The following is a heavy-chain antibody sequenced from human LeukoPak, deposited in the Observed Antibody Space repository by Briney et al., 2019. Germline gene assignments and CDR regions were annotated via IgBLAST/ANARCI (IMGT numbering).Heavy chain of an antibody. CDR3: ARVQLWLNYYFDY. CDR1: GFTVSSNY. CDR2: IYSGGST. D-gene: IGHD5-18*01. Sequence: PGGSLRLSCAASGFTVSSNYMSWVRQAPGKGLEWVSVIYSGGSTYYADSVKGRFTISRDNSKNTLYLQMNSLRAEDTAVYYCARVQLWLNYYFDYWGQGTLVTVSS. J-gene: IGHJ4*02. V-gene: IGHV3-53*01.